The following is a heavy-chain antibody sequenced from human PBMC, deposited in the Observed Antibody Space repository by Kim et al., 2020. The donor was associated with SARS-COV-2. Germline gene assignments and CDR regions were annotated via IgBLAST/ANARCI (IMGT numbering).Heavy chain of an antibody. V-gene: IGHV4-34*01. Sequence: SLKSRVTISVDTSKNQFSLKLSSVTAADTAVYYCARERIQLWLNTCWFDPWGQGTLVTVSS. D-gene: IGHD5-18*01. J-gene: IGHJ5*02. CDR3: ARERIQLWLNTCWFDP.